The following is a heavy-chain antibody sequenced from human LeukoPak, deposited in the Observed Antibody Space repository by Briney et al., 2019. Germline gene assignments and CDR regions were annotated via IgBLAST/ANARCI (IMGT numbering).Heavy chain of an antibody. J-gene: IGHJ4*02. CDR3: ARDAFNTAMENFDY. CDR2: ISSTSSYI. Sequence: GGSLRLSCAASGFTFSTYTMNWVRQAPGKGLEWVSSISSTSSYIYYADSAKGRFTISRDNAKNSLYLQMNSLRAEDTAVYYCARDAFNTAMENFDYWGQGTLVTVSS. CDR1: GFTFSTYT. D-gene: IGHD5-18*01. V-gene: IGHV3-21*01.